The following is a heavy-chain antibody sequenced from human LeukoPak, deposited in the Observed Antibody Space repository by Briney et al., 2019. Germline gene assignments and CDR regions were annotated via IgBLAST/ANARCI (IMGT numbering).Heavy chain of an antibody. CDR3: ARLLEGSSGQNYYYYMDV. CDR1: GGSISSYY. J-gene: IGHJ6*03. V-gene: IGHV4-4*07. CDR2: IYTSGST. Sequence: SETLSLTCTVSGGSISSYYWSWIRQPAGKGLEWIGRIYTSGSTNYNPSLKSRVTMSVDTSKNQFSLKLSSVTAADTAVYYCARLLEGSSGQNYYYYMDVWGKGTTVTISS. D-gene: IGHD3-22*01.